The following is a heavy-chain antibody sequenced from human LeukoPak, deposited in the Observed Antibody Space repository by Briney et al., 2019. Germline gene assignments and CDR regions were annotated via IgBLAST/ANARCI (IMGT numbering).Heavy chain of an antibody. CDR1: GFPFSSYC. CDR3: AREAQDFRTGNHRPGHYDYMDV. J-gene: IGHJ6*03. D-gene: IGHD1-14*01. CDR2: IYYAGST. V-gene: IGHV4-59*01. Sequence: LRLSCVVSGFPFSSYCMKWVRQAPGKGLEWIGYIYYAGSTNYNPSLKSRVTMSVDMSRNQFSLRMTSVTAADTAVYYCAREAQDFRTGNHRPGHYDYMDVWGKGTAVTVSS.